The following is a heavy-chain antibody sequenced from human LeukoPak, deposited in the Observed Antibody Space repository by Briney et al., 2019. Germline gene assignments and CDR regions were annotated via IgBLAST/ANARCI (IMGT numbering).Heavy chain of an antibody. CDR2: IDQDGGEK. D-gene: IGHD6-13*01. V-gene: IGHV3-7*01. Sequence: PGGSLRLSCAASGFTLSNYWMTWVRQAPGKGLEWVANIDQDGGEKFYMDSVKGRFTISRDNAKNSLYLQMNSLRAEDTALYYCARDQGAAGDSWGQGTLVSVSS. J-gene: IGHJ4*02. CDR3: ARDQGAAGDS. CDR1: GFTLSNYW.